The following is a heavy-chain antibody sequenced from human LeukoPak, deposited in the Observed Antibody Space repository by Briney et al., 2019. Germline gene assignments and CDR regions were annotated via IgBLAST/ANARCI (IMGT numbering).Heavy chain of an antibody. V-gene: IGHV3-23*01. CDR1: GFTFSNYA. Sequence: WGSLRLSCAASGFTFSNYAMNWVRQAPGKGLEWVSGISTTGVSTYHADSVKGRFSISRDNSKNKLYLQMNSLRAEDTAVYYCAKESCQETGGDCYSPVDYWGQGTLVSVSS. J-gene: IGHJ4*02. CDR3: AKESCQETGGDCYSPVDY. D-gene: IGHD2-21*02. CDR2: ISTTGVST.